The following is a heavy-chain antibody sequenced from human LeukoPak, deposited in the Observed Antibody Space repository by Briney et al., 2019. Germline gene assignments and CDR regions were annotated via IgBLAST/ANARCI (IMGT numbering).Heavy chain of an antibody. V-gene: IGHV4-39*07. CDR3: AREEYCGADCYSGFDH. J-gene: IGHJ5*02. D-gene: IGHD2-21*02. CDR2: IYYSGAT. Sequence: SETLSLTCTVSGGSISSSSYYWGWIRQPPGKGLEWIGSIYYSGATYYNPSLKSRVTISVDTSKNQFSLKLSSVTAADTAVYYCAREEYCGADCYSGFDHWGQGTLVTVSS. CDR1: GGSISSSSYY.